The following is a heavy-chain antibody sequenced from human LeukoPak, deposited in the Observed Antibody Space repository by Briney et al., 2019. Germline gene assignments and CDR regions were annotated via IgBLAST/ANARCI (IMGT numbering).Heavy chain of an antibody. Sequence: WGSLRLSCAASGFTFSTYTMNWVRRAPGKCLEWLSYISSSGTAMYYADSVKGRFTISRDNARNSLYLQMNNLRAEDTALYYCVRMNYVSTGWGAPFDYWGQGTLVTVSS. CDR2: ISSSGTAM. CDR3: VRMNYVSTGWGAPFDY. J-gene: IGHJ4*02. V-gene: IGHV3-48*04. CDR1: GFTFSTYT. D-gene: IGHD1-7*01.